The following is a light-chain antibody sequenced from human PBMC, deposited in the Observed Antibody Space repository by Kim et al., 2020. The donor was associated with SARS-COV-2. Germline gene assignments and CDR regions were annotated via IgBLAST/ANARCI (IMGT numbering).Light chain of an antibody. V-gene: IGKV1-5*03. CDR2: LSS. CDR3: QHYQRFPYT. Sequence: DIQMTQSPSTLSASVGDRVTITCRASQTISNWLDWYQQKPGKAPNLLIYLSSTLESGVPSRFIGSGSGTEFTLTIDSLQPDDFATYYCQHYQRFPYTFGGGTKVDIK. J-gene: IGKJ2*01. CDR1: QTISNW.